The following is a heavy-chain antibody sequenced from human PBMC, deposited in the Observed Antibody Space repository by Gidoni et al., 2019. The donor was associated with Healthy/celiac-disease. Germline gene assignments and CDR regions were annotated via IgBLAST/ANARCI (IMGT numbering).Heavy chain of an antibody. CDR1: GGSFSGYY. Sequence: QVQLQQWGAGLLKPSETLSLTCAVYGGSFSGYYWSWIRQPPGKGLEWIGEINHSGSTNYNPSFKSRVTISVDTSKNQFSLKLSSVTAADTAVYYCARGSLKITMVRGVKPSGYMDVWGKGTTVTVSS. V-gene: IGHV4-34*01. D-gene: IGHD3-10*01. CDR2: INHSGST. J-gene: IGHJ6*03. CDR3: ARGSLKITMVRGVKPSGYMDV.